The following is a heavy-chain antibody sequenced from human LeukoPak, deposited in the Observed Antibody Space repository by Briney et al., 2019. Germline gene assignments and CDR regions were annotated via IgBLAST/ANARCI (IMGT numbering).Heavy chain of an antibody. Sequence: GGSLRLSCAASGFTFSSYAMSWVRQAPGKGLEWVSGISGSGGSTYYADSVKGRFTIYRDNSKNTLYLQMNSLRAEDTAVYYCAKDSCSGGGCYPGAEYFQHWGQGTLVTVPS. CDR3: AKDSCSGGGCYPGAEYFQH. J-gene: IGHJ1*01. CDR1: GFTFSSYA. D-gene: IGHD2-15*01. CDR2: ISGSGGST. V-gene: IGHV3-23*01.